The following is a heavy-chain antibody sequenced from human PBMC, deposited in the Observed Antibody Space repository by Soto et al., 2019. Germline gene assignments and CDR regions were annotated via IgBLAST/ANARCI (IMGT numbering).Heavy chain of an antibody. V-gene: IGHV3-30*18. D-gene: IGHD3-16*01. CDR2: ISYDGGNK. Sequence: QVQLVESGGGVVQPGRSLRLSCAASGFTFRSSGMHWVRQAPGKGLEWVAVISYDGGNKYYGDSVRGRFTISRYNSNNTLYLEMKSLRVEDTAVYYCAKVRFGRGILSNTMDVWGQGTTVTVSS. CDR3: AKVRFGRGILSNTMDV. CDR1: GFTFRSSG. J-gene: IGHJ6*02.